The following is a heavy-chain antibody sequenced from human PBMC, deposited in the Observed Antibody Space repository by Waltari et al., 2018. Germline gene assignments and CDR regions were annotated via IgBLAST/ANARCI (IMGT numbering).Heavy chain of an antibody. CDR1: GFTFGDYA. CDR2: IRSKAYGGTT. J-gene: IGHJ4*02. CDR3: TRDLQIVVVSGKFDY. Sequence: VQLVQSGAEVKKPGSSVKVSCTASGFTFGDYAMSWFRQAPGKGLEWVGFIRSKAYGGTTEYAASVKGRFTISRDDSKSIAYLQMNSLKTEDTAVYYCTRDLQIVVVSGKFDYWGQGTLVTVSS. D-gene: IGHD3-22*01. V-gene: IGHV3-49*05.